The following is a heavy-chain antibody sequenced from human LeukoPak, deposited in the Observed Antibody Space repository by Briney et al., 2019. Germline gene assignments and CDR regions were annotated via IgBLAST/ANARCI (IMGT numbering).Heavy chain of an antibody. D-gene: IGHD5-24*01. CDR1: GGSISSGGYY. Sequence: PSQTLSLTCTVSGGSISSGGYYWSWIRQHPGKGLEWIGYIYYSGSTYYNPSLKSRVTISVDTSKNQFSLKLSSVTAADTAVYYCARRGDGYNHDFDYWGQGTLVTVSS. V-gene: IGHV4-31*03. CDR3: ARRGDGYNHDFDY. J-gene: IGHJ4*02. CDR2: IYYSGST.